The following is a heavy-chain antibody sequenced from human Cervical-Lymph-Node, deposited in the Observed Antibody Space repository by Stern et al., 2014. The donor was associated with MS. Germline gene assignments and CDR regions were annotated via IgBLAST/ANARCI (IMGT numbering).Heavy chain of an antibody. D-gene: IGHD4-23*01. CDR3: ARILRNSREDG. CDR1: GFTFRSYS. CDR2: ISYSSSDI. J-gene: IGHJ4*02. Sequence: EMQLVASGGALVQPGGSLRLSCAASGFTFRSYSMNWVRQAPGQGLEWVSYISYSSSDIHYADSVKGRFTISRDNAKNSLFLQMNSLRAEDTAVYYCARILRNSREDGWGQGTLVTVSS. V-gene: IGHV3-48*01.